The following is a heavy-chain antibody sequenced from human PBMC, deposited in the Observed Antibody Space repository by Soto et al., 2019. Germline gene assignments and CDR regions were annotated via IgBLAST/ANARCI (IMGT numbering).Heavy chain of an antibody. D-gene: IGHD3-10*01. CDR1: GFRFSDHY. CDR2: ISGGGTTI. CDR3: AGDPYYYGSAF. J-gene: IGHJ4*02. V-gene: IGHV3-11*01. Sequence: GGSLRLSCAASGFRFSDHYMTWIRQAPGKGLEWVSKISGGGTTIYYADSVKGRFTVSRDNAKNSLYLQMNSLRAEDTAVYYCAGDPYYYGSAFWGQGTLVTVSS.